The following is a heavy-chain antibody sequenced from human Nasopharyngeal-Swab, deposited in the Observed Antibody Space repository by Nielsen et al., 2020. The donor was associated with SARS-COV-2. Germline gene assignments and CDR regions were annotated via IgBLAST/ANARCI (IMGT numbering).Heavy chain of an antibody. D-gene: IGHD1-26*01. CDR2: INTDGGST. V-gene: IGHV3-74*01. Sequence: WIRQPPGKGLLWVSRINTDGGSTPYADSAKGRFTISRDNAKNTLYLQMNSLRAEDTAVYYCARASYRGYYYMDVWGKGTTVTVSS. J-gene: IGHJ6*03. CDR3: ARASYRGYYYMDV.